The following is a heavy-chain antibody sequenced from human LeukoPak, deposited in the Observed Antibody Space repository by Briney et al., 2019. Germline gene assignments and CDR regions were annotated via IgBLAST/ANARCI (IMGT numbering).Heavy chain of an antibody. CDR2: INHSGST. D-gene: IGHD2-15*01. V-gene: IGHV4-34*01. CDR1: GGSFSGYY. Sequence: SETLSLTCAVYGGSFSGYYWSWIRQPPGKGLEWIGEINHSGSTNYNPSLKSRVTISVDTSKNQFSLKLSSVTAADTAVYYCARVLAALDIWGQGTMVTVSS. J-gene: IGHJ3*02. CDR3: ARVLAALDI.